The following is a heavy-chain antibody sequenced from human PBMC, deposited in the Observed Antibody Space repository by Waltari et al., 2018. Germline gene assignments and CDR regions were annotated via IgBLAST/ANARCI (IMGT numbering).Heavy chain of an antibody. CDR1: GGSFSGYY. CDR3: YFAANPSDYGDQSGGDY. V-gene: IGHV4-34*01. D-gene: IGHD4-17*01. CDR2: INHSGST. Sequence: QVQLQQWGAGLLQPSETLSLTCAVYGGSFSGYYWSWICPPPGKVLEWIGEINHSGSTNYNPSLKSRVTISVDTSKNQFSLKLSSVTAADTAVYYCYFAANPSDYGDQSGGDYWGQGTLVTVSS. J-gene: IGHJ4*02.